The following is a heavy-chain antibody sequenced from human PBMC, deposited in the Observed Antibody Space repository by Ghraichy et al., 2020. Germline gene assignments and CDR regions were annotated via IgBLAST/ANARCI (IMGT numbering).Heavy chain of an antibody. Sequence: SQTLLLTCTVSRGSIFSHFWTWIRQPPGKGLEWIGYAHETGSTSYNASLKSRVTISVDTSKDQFSLKLTSVTAADTAVYFCARGSEDHLTMGSSLVVWGHGTTVTVSS. J-gene: IGHJ6*02. D-gene: IGHD2-2*01. CDR3: ARGSEDHLTMGSSLVV. CDR1: RGSIFSHF. CDR2: AHETGST. V-gene: IGHV4-59*11.